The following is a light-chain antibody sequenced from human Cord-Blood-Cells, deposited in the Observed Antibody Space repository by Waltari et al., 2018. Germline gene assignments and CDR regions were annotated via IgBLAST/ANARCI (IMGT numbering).Light chain of an antibody. Sequence: QSALTQPASVSGSPGQSITISCTGTSSDLGGYNYVSWYQQHPGKAPKLMIYDVSKQPSGVSNRFSGSKSGNTASLTISGLQAEDEADYYCSSYTSSSTWVFGGGTKLTVL. J-gene: IGLJ3*02. CDR3: SSYTSSSTWV. V-gene: IGLV2-14*01. CDR2: DVS. CDR1: SSDLGGYNY.